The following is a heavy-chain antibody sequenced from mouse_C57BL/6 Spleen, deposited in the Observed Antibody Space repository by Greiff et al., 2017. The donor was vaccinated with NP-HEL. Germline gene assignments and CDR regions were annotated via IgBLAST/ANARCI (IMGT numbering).Heavy chain of an antibody. J-gene: IGHJ4*01. CDR3: VRQDFAMDY. CDR2: IRSKSNNYAT. V-gene: IGHV10-1*01. Sequence: EVQVVESGGGLVQPKGSLKLSCAASGFSFNTYAMNWVRQAPGKGLEWVARIRSKSNNYATYYADSVKDRFTISRDDSESMLYLQMNNLKTEDTAMYYCVRQDFAMDYWGQGTSVTVSS. CDR1: GFSFNTYA.